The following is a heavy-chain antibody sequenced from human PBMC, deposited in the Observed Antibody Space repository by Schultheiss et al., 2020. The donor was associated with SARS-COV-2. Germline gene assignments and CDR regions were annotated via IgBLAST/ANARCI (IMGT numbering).Heavy chain of an antibody. Sequence: SETLSLTCTVSSGSINSGRYYWSWIRQHPGKGLEWIGYIYYSGTTYYNPSLKSRLVMSVDTSENQFSLKLSSVTAADTAVYYCARGRIAAAGRFWFDPWGQRTLVTVSS. D-gene: IGHD6-13*01. CDR1: SGSINSGRYY. CDR3: ARGRIAAAGRFWFDP. V-gene: IGHV4-31*03. CDR2: IYYSGTT. J-gene: IGHJ5*02.